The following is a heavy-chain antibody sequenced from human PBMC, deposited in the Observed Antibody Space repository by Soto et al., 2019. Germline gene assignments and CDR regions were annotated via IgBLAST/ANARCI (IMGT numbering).Heavy chain of an antibody. V-gene: IGHV4-30-2*01. CDR3: ARDGQQGGFDI. Sequence: QLQLQESGSGLVKPSQTLSLTCAVSGGSISSGGYSWSWIRQPPGKVLEWIGYIYHSGSTYYNPSRKRRVTIPVDRSKNQFSLKLSSVTAADTAVYYCARDGQQGGFDIWGQGTMVTVSS. D-gene: IGHD5-18*01. CDR1: GGSISSGGYS. CDR2: IYHSGST. J-gene: IGHJ3*02.